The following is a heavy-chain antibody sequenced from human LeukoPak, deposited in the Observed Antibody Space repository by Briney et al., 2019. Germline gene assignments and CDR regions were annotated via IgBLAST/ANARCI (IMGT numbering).Heavy chain of an antibody. CDR3: AKDLPAAYFDY. V-gene: IGHV3-30*02. J-gene: IGHJ4*02. Sequence: GGSLRLSCAASGFTFSSYGFHWVRQAPGKGLEWVTFLRYDGTNNKYYADSVKGRFTISRDNSRTTVYLQMNSLRAEDTAVYHCAKDLPAAYFDYWGQGTLVTVSS. D-gene: IGHD2-2*01. CDR2: LRYDGTNNK. CDR1: GFTFSSYG.